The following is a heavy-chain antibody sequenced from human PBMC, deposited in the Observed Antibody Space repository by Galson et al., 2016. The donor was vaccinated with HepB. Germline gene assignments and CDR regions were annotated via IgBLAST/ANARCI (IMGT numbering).Heavy chain of an antibody. J-gene: IGHJ4*02. V-gene: IGHV3-7*03. Sequence: SLRLSCAASGFTFTSHWMHWVRQAPGKGLEWVANINQGGGEKYYVDSVKGRFTISSDNFKNSLYLQMNSLRAEDTAVYYCANHRGWGQGTLVTVSS. CDR1: GFTFTSHW. CDR3: ANHRG. CDR2: INQGGGEK. D-gene: IGHD1-14*01.